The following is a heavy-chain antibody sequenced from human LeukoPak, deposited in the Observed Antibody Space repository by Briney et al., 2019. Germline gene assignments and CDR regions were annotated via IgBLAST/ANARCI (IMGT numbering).Heavy chain of an antibody. CDR2: TYTSGDT. Sequence: SETLSLTCTVSGYSIASFHLSWIRQPPGGGLEVIGCTYTSGDTNYNPSLKSRVTISLDTSRNQLSLKMNSVTAADTAVYYCARTARVFDYWGQGILVTVSS. V-gene: IGHV4-4*09. CDR3: ARTARVFDY. J-gene: IGHJ4*02. CDR1: GYSIASFH. D-gene: IGHD5-18*01.